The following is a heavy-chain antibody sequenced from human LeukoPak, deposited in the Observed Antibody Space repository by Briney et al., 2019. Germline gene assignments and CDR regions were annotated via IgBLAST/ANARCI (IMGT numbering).Heavy chain of an antibody. J-gene: IGHJ3*02. V-gene: IGHV3-33*01. CDR3: ATIPFGSSGFYDAFDI. D-gene: IGHD6-19*01. CDR2: IWYDGSNK. Sequence: GRSLRLSCAASGFTFSSYGMHWVRQAPGKGLEWVAVIWYDGSNKYYADSVKGRFTISRDNSKNTLYLQMNSLRAEDTAVYYCATIPFGSSGFYDAFDIWGQGTMVTVSS. CDR1: GFTFSSYG.